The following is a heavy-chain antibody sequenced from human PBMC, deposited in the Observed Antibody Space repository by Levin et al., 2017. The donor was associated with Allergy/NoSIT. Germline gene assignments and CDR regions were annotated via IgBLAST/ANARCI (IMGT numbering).Heavy chain of an antibody. CDR1: GFTFSSYG. Sequence: LSLTCAASGFTFSSYGMHWVRQAPGKGLEWVAVIWYDGSNKYYADSVKGRFTISRDNSKNTLYLQMNSLRAEDTAVYYCARDFRGDFWSGYKPYYYYGMDVWGQGTTVTVSS. V-gene: IGHV3-33*01. CDR3: ARDFRGDFWSGYKPYYYYGMDV. J-gene: IGHJ6*02. D-gene: IGHD3-3*01. CDR2: IWYDGSNK.